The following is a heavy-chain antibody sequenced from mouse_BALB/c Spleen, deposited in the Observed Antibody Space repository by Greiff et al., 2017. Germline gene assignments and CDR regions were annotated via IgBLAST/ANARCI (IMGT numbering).Heavy chain of an antibody. CDR2: IDPANGNT. J-gene: IGHJ3*01. CDR1: GFNIKDTY. V-gene: IGHV14-3*02. D-gene: IGHD2-3*01. CDR3: ARGVYDGYYGWFAY. Sequence: DVQLQESGAELVKPGASVKLSCTASGFNIKDTYMHWVKQRPEQGLEWIGRIDPANGNTKYDPKFQGKATITADTSSNTAYLQLSSLTSEDTAVYYCARGVYDGYYGWFAYWGQGTLVTVSA.